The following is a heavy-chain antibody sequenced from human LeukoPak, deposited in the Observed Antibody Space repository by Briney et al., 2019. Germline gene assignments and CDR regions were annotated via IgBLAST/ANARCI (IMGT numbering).Heavy chain of an antibody. D-gene: IGHD3-3*01. CDR1: GFTFSSYA. V-gene: IGHV3-30*04. Sequence: PGGSLRLSCAASGFTFSSYAMHWVRQAPGKGLEWVAVISYDGSNKYYADPVKGRFTISRDNSKNTLYLQMNSLRAEDTAVYYCARDLARFLEWLSHFFLYYFDYWGQGTLVTVSS. CDR2: ISYDGSNK. J-gene: IGHJ4*02. CDR3: ARDLARFLEWLSHFFLYYFDY.